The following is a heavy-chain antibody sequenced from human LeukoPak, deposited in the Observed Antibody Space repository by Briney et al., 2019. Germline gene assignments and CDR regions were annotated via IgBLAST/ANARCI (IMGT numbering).Heavy chain of an antibody. CDR3: ARDNYHTF. J-gene: IGHJ3*01. CDR1: GFTFSNSW. D-gene: IGHD5-24*01. Sequence: GGSLRLSCAASGFTFSNSWMHWVRHAPGKGLVWVSRIDTDGTNTHYADSVKGRFSISGDNAKNTLYLQMNSLRAEDTAVYYCARDNYHTFWGQGTMVTVSS. CDR2: IDTDGTNT. V-gene: IGHV3-74*01.